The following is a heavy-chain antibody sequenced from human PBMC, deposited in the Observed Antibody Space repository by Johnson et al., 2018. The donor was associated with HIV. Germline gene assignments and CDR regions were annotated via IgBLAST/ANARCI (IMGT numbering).Heavy chain of an antibody. CDR2: IYSGGST. D-gene: IGHD6-13*01. CDR1: GFTVSGKY. J-gene: IGHJ3*02. Sequence: MLLVESGGGLIQPGGSLRLSCAASGFTVSGKYMTWVRQAPGKGLEWVSLIYSGGSTYYADSVKGRFSISRDNSKNTLYLQMNSLRAEDTAVYYCADSSPFYAFDIWGQGTMVTVSS. V-gene: IGHV3-53*01. CDR3: ADSSPFYAFDI.